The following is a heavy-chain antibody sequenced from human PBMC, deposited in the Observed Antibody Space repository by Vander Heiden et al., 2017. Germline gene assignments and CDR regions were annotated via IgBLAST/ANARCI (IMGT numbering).Heavy chain of an antibody. D-gene: IGHD3-22*01. CDR1: GDSLRSGGYY. Sequence: QVQLQESGPGLLKPSQTLSLPCTVSGDSLRSGGYYWIRQHPGQGLEWMGYMYKSLSAYYNPSLRSRLKISVDTTKNLLYLTITSVIAADTAVYFCARDHRDHFYDTAGQAAFDVWGQGIQVTVSS. V-gene: IGHV4-31*03. J-gene: IGHJ3*01. CDR3: ARDHRDHFYDTAGQAAFDV. CDR2: MYKSLSA.